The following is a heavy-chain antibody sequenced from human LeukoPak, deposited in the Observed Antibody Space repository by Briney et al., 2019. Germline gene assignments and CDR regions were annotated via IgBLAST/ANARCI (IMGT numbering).Heavy chain of an antibody. V-gene: IGHV4-4*07. D-gene: IGHD6-13*01. J-gene: IGHJ4*02. CDR1: GGYISDYY. CDR2: VQISENN. CDR3: ARESVAAGTRWLDY. Sequence: KSSETLSLTCTVFGGYISDYYWTWIRQSAGKGLEWIGRVQISENNNYNPSLRSRVTLSLDTSKNQFSLRLTSVTAADTAIYYCARESVAAGTRWLDYWGQGTLVTVSS.